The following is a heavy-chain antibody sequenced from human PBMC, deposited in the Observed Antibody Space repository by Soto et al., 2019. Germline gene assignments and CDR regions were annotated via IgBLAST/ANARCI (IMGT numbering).Heavy chain of an antibody. V-gene: IGHV4-30-4*01. CDR2: IYYSGST. CDR1: VVSISSGDYY. J-gene: IGHJ5*02. Sequence: PSETLSLTCTFSVVSISSGDYYCSWIRQPPGKGLEWIGYIYYSGSTYYNPSLKSRVTISVDTSKNQFSLKLSSVTAADTAVYYCARGNTVVNRVWFEPWGQGTLVTVSS. D-gene: IGHD2-15*01. CDR3: ARGNTVVNRVWFEP.